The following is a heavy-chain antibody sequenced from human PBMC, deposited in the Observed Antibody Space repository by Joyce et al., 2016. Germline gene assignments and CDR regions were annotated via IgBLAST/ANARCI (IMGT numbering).Heavy chain of an antibody. J-gene: IGHJ4*02. V-gene: IGHV1-46*01. CDR1: GFIFSSYH. Sequence: QVQLVQSGAEVKSPGASAKVSCKASGFIFSSYHMHWVRQAPGQGLEWMGRIFSSGQITLYAQKFQGRVTMTMTRDTSTTTVYMQLSSLISEDTAVYYCARECGGSGNFDSWGQGTLVTVSS. CDR3: ARECGGSGNFDS. CDR2: IFSSGQIT. D-gene: IGHD1-26*01.